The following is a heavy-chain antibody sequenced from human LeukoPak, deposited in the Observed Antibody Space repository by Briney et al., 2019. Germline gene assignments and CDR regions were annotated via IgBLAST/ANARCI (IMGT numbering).Heavy chain of an antibody. CDR3: ARERRFRQLVGFLYYYYMDV. J-gene: IGHJ6*03. D-gene: IGHD6-6*01. Sequence: GGSLRLSCAASGFTFSSYWMTWVRQAPGKGLEWVANIKQDGSEKYYVDSVKGGFTISRDNAKNSLYLQMNSLRAEDTAGYYCARERRFRQLVGFLYYYYMDVWGKGTTVTVSS. CDR1: GFTFSSYW. CDR2: IKQDGSEK. V-gene: IGHV3-7*01.